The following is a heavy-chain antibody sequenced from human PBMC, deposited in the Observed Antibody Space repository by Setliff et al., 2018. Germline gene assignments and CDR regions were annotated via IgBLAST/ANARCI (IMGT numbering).Heavy chain of an antibody. Sequence: SVKVSCKASGATFSSHGISWVRQAPGQGLEWMGGTIPMFGTTEYAQKFQGRLTIIMDESTNTAFMQLSSLRSDDTAVYYCAREGVDTRSSTDYRYYMDVWGKGTTVTVSS. CDR1: GATFSSHG. CDR2: TIPMFGTT. V-gene: IGHV1-69*05. D-gene: IGHD5-18*01. CDR3: AREGVDTRSSTDYRYYMDV. J-gene: IGHJ6*03.